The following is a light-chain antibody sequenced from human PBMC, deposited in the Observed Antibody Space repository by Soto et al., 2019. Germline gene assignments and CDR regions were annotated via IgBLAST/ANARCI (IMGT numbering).Light chain of an antibody. CDR2: GAS. CDR3: QQYGSSPMT. V-gene: IGKV3-20*01. J-gene: IGKJ1*01. CDR1: QSVTSK. Sequence: GLTQSPRTLSLSPGDRATLSCGASQSVTSKLAWYRQKPGQAPRLLISGASNRATGIPDRFSGSGSGTDFTLTISRLEPEDFALYFCQQYGSSPMTFGLGTKVDIK.